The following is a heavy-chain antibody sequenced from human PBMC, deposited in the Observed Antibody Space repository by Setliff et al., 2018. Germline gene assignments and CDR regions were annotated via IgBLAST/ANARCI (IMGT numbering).Heavy chain of an antibody. CDR2: IAPSDSYT. V-gene: IGHV5-10-1*01. Sequence: PGESLKISCKGSGYRFTSHWINWVRQMPGKGLEWMGRIAPSDSYTNYSPSFQGHVTISADKSISTAYLQWSSLKASDTAMYYCARPMTTVSNSYYYGMDVWGQGTTVTVSS. J-gene: IGHJ6*02. CDR1: GYRFTSHW. CDR3: ARPMTTVSNSYYYGMDV. D-gene: IGHD4-17*01.